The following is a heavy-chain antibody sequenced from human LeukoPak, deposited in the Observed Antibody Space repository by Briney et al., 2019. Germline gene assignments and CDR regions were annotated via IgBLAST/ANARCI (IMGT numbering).Heavy chain of an antibody. CDR1: GFTFSSYA. Sequence: GGSLRLSCAASGFTFSSYAMHWVRQAPGKGLEWVAVISYDGSNKYYADSVKGRFTISRDNSKNTLYLQMNSLRAEDTAVYYCAREAAAGLTFDYWGQGTLVTVSS. CDR2: ISYDGSNK. J-gene: IGHJ4*02. V-gene: IGHV3-30*01. CDR3: AREAAAGLTFDY. D-gene: IGHD6-13*01.